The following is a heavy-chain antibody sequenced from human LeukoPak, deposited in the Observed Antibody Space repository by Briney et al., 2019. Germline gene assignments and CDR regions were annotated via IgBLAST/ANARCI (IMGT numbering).Heavy chain of an antibody. D-gene: IGHD3-16*02. CDR2: ISGSGGST. J-gene: IGHJ4*02. CDR3: AKPYHYDYVWGSYRYPLDY. V-gene: IGHV3-23*01. Sequence: PGGSLRLSCAASGFTFSSYAMSWVRQAPGKGLEWVSAISGSGGSTYYADSVKGWFTISRDNSKNTLYLQMNSLRAEDTAVYYCAKPYHYDYVWGSYRYPLDYWGQGTLVTVSS. CDR1: GFTFSSYA.